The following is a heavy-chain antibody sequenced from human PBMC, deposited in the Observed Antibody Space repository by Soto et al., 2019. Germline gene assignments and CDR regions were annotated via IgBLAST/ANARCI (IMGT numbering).Heavy chain of an antibody. Sequence: EVQLLESGGGLVQPGGSLRLSCAASGFTFSKYAMSWVRQAPGKGLEWVSAISGSGTTTYSADSVRGRFTISRDNSNNMLYLQMNSPSPEDTALYYCVKFFVEAGGSSGWPWCIDSWGQGTMVTVSS. CDR1: GFTFSKYA. J-gene: IGHJ4*02. CDR2: ISGSGTTT. D-gene: IGHD6-25*01. CDR3: VKFFVEAGGSSGWPWCIDS. V-gene: IGHV3-23*01.